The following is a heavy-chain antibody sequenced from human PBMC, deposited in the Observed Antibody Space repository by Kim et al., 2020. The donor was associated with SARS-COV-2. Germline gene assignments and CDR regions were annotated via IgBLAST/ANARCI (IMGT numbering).Heavy chain of an antibody. Sequence: GGSLRLSCAASGFTFSISSMTWVRQSPGKGLEYVSGISGAGGNTYYADSVKGRFTISRDNSKNTVYLQMSSLRADDTAVYYCAKVMGGFGTDFPLFDHWGQGILLTVSS. CDR2: ISGAGGNT. CDR3: AKVMGGFGTDFPLFDH. CDR1: GFTFSISS. D-gene: IGHD3-3*01. V-gene: IGHV3-23*01. J-gene: IGHJ4*02.